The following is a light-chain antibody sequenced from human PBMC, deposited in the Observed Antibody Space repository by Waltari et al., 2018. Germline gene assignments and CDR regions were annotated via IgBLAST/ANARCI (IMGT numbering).Light chain of an antibody. CDR1: SANIGSNT. V-gene: IGLV1-44*01. J-gene: IGLJ1*01. CDR2: QNS. Sequence: QSVLTQPPSASGTPGQRVTISCSGSSANIGSNTGTWYQQLPGTAPKPLIYQNSQRPSRVPARFSASKSGNSASLAISGLQSEDEADYYCAAWDDSLNGPVFGTGTKVTVL. CDR3: AAWDDSLNGPV.